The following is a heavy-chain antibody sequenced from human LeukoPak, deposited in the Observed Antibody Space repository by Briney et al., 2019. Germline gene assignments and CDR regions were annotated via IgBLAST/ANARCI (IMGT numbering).Heavy chain of an antibody. CDR1: GYTFTSYG. J-gene: IGHJ3*02. V-gene: IGHV1-46*01. CDR3: ARFQAIVVVTPWDAFDI. D-gene: IGHD3-22*01. Sequence: GASVKVSCKASGYTFTSYGISWVRQAPGQGLEWMGIINPSGGGTSYAQKFQGRVTMTRDTSTSTVYMELSSLRSEDTAVYYCARFQAIVVVTPWDAFDIWGQGTMVTVSS. CDR2: INPSGGGT.